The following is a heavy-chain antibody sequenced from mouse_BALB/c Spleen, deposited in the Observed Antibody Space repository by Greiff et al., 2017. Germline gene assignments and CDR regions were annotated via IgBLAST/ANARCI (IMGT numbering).Heavy chain of an antibody. Sequence: QVTLKVSGPGILQPSQTLSLTCSFSGFSLSTSGMGVSWIRQPSGKGLEWLAHIYWDDDKRYNPSLKSRLTISKDTSRNQVFLKITSVDTADTATYYCARSGLTYAMDYWGQGTSVTVSS. CDR3: ARSGLTYAMDY. J-gene: IGHJ4*01. V-gene: IGHV8-12*01. D-gene: IGHD2-2*01. CDR1: GFSLSTSGMG. CDR2: IYWDDDK.